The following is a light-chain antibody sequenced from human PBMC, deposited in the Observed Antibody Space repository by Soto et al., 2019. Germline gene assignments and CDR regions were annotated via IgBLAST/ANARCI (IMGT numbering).Light chain of an antibody. V-gene: IGLV2-14*03. CDR1: SSDVDGYHY. CDR2: DVS. Sequence: QSVLTQPASVSGSPGQSITISCTGTSSDVDGYHYVSWYQQHPGEAPKLMIYDVSNRPSGVSNRFSGSKSGNAASLTISGLQAEDEGDYYCSSYTTSSTVVFGGGTKVTVL. CDR3: SSYTTSSTVV. J-gene: IGLJ2*01.